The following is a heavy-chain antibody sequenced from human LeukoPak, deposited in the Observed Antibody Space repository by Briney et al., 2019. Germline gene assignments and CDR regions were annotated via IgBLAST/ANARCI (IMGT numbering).Heavy chain of an antibody. J-gene: IGHJ4*02. V-gene: IGHV3-23*01. CDR3: AKHPGPYGGNPFNS. D-gene: IGHD4-23*01. CDR2: IIGRGGSS. Sequence: GGSLRLSCAASGFTLNNFDLSWVRQAPEKGLEWVATIIGRGGSSSHAASVKGRFTISRDNSNNTLYLHMSSLRADDTAVYYCAKHPGPYGGNPFNSWGLGMLVTVSS. CDR1: GFTLNNFD.